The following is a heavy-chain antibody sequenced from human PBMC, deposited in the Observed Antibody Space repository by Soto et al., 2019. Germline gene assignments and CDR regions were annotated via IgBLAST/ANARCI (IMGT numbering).Heavy chain of an antibody. CDR3: AREVGAWFDY. V-gene: IGHV1-18*01. CDR2: ISGYNGDT. J-gene: IGHJ4*02. D-gene: IGHD1-26*01. CDR1: GYTFSSYG. Sequence: QVQLVQSGAEVKAPGASVKVSCRSSGYTFSSYGVSWVRQAPGQGLEWMGWISGYNGDTSYAEKFQGRVTMTTDTSTGTTYMDLRSLTSDDTAGYYCAREVGAWFDYWGQGTLVTVSS.